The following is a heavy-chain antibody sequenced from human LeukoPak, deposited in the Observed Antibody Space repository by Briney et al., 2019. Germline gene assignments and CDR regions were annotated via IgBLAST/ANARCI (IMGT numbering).Heavy chain of an antibody. D-gene: IGHD3-16*01. CDR2: VDYSADST. J-gene: IGHJ4*02. V-gene: IGHV3-23*01. CDR1: GFTLSSYE. Sequence: PGGSLRLSCTVSGFTLSSYEMSWIRQAPGKGLEWVSSVDYSADSTHYADSVMGRFTISRDNAKNSLYLQMNSLRAEDTAVYYCARGGSFTYFDYWGQGTLVTVSS. CDR3: ARGGSFTYFDY.